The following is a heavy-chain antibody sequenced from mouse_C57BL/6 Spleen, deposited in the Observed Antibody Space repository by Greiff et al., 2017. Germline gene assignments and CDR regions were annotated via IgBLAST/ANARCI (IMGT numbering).Heavy chain of an antibody. CDR3: ARSSNCGWFAY. Sequence: LQQSGAELVRPGSSVKLSCKDSYFAFMASAMHWVKQRPGHGLEWIGSFTMYSDATEYSENFKGKATLTANTSSSTAYMELSSLTSKDSAVYYCARSSNCGWFAYWGQGTLVTVSA. CDR2: FTMYSDAT. CDR1: YFAFMASA. D-gene: IGHD2-5*01. J-gene: IGHJ3*01. V-gene: IGHV1-49*01.